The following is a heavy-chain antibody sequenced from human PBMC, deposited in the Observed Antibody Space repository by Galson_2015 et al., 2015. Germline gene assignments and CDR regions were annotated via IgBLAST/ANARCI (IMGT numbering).Heavy chain of an antibody. J-gene: IGHJ4*02. D-gene: IGHD1/OR15-1a*01. V-gene: IGHV1-24*01. CDR3: ARGQGSHGNNFDY. CDR1: GYTLTELS. Sequence: SVKVSCKVSGYTLTELSMHWVRQAPGKGLEWMGGFDPEDGETIYAQKFQGRVTMTRNTSISTAYMELSSLRSEDTAVYYCARGQGSHGNNFDYWGQGTLVTVSS. CDR2: FDPEDGET.